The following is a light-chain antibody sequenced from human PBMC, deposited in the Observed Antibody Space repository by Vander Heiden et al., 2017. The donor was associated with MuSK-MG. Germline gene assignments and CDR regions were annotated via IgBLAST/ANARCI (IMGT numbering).Light chain of an antibody. CDR3: QQYDNLPFS. CDR2: DAS. J-gene: IGKJ4*01. Sequence: DIQMTQSPSSLSASVGDRVTITCQASQDISNYLNWYQQKPGKAPKLLIYDASNLETGVPSRFSGSGSGTDFTFTISSLQPEDIATYYCQQYDNLPFSLGGGTKVEI. V-gene: IGKV1-33*01. CDR1: QDISNY.